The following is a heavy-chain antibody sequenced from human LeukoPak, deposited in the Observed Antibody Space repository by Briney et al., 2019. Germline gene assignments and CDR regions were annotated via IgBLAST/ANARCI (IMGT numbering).Heavy chain of an antibody. Sequence: ASVKVSCKASGDTFTSYDINWVRQATGQGLEWMGWMNPNSGNTGYAQKFQGRVTMTRNTSISTAYMELSSLRSEDTAVYYCARGIRAAAGDYYYYYMDVWGKGTTVTVSS. D-gene: IGHD6-13*01. CDR2: MNPNSGNT. V-gene: IGHV1-8*01. CDR1: GDTFTSYD. J-gene: IGHJ6*03. CDR3: ARGIRAAAGDYYYYYMDV.